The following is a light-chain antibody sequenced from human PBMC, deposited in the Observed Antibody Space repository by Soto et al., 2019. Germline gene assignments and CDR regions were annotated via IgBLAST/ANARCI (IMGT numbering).Light chain of an antibody. Sequence: EIVLTQSPGTLSLSPGERATLSCRASQSVSSSYLAWYQQKPGQAPRLLIYGASSRATGIADRFSGSGSGTDFTLTISRLEPEDFAVYYCQQYSSSGVTFGPGTKVDIK. J-gene: IGKJ3*01. CDR1: QSVSSSY. CDR2: GAS. CDR3: QQYSSSGVT. V-gene: IGKV3-20*01.